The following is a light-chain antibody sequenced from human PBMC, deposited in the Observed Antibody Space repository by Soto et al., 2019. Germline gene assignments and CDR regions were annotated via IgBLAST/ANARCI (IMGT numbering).Light chain of an antibody. CDR3: QQYGSSPLT. Sequence: EIVLTQSPGTLSLSPGERATLSCRASQSVSSSYLAWYQQKPGQAPRLLIYGASSSATGIPDRFSGSGSGTDLTLTISRLEPEDFAVYYCQQYGSSPLTFGGGTKVGLK. CDR1: QSVSSSY. V-gene: IGKV3-20*01. CDR2: GAS. J-gene: IGKJ4*01.